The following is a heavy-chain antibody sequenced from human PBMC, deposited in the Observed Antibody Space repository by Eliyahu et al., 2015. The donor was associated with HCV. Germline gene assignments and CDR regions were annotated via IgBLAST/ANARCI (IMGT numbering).Heavy chain of an antibody. CDR3: TSGRGVNS. CDR2: IKSKTDGGTA. V-gene: IGHV3-15*07. J-gene: IGHJ5*02. Sequence: EVQLVESGGGLVKPGGSLRLSXAASGFTFSNAWMNWVRQAPGKGLGWVGRIKSKTDGGTADYAAPVKGRFTISRDDSKNTLYVQMNGLKSEDTAVYYCTSGRGVNSWGPGTLVTVSS. D-gene: IGHD3-10*01. CDR1: GFTFSNAW.